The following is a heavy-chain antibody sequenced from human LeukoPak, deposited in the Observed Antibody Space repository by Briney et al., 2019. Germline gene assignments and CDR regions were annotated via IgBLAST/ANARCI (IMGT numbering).Heavy chain of an antibody. V-gene: IGHV4-34*01. CDR3: AREEGLRYFD. J-gene: IGHJ4*02. CDR1: GGSFSGYY. D-gene: IGHD3-9*01. Sequence: PSETLSLTCAVYGGSFSGYYWSWIRQPPGKGLEWIGEINHSGSTYYNPSLKSRVTISVDTSKNQFSLKLSSVTAADTAVYYCAREEGLRYFDWGQGTLVTVSS. CDR2: INHSGST.